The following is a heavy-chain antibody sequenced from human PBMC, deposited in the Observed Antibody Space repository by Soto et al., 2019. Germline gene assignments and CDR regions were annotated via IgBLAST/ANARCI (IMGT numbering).Heavy chain of an antibody. Sequence: SETLSLTCTASGGPIINGDSYLNWIRQHPEKGLEWMGYINYRGTTNYNPALKSRILISIDTSKNQFSLRLTSVTAADTAVYYCARDAPGAAPYWGQGTLVTVSS. V-gene: IGHV4-31*03. CDR3: ARDAPGAAPY. D-gene: IGHD6-13*01. CDR2: INYRGTT. J-gene: IGHJ4*02. CDR1: GGPIINGDSY.